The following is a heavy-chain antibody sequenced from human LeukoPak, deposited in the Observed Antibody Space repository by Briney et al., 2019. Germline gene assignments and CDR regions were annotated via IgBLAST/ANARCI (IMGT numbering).Heavy chain of an antibody. CDR1: GYSISSGYY. D-gene: IGHD6-13*01. J-gene: IGHJ5*02. Sequence: SETLSLTCTVSGYSISSGYYWGWIRQPPGKGLEWIGSIYHSGSTYYNPSLKSRVTISVDTSKNQFSLKLSSVTAADTAVYYCASSYSSSWYGFDPWGQGTLVTVSS. CDR2: IYHSGST. CDR3: ASSYSSSWYGFDP. V-gene: IGHV4-38-2*02.